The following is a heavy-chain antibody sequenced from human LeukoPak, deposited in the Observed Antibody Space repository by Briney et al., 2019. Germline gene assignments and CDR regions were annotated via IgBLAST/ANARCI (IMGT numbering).Heavy chain of an antibody. V-gene: IGHV1-18*01. J-gene: IGHJ4*02. CDR2: ISAYNGNT. CDR3: ARVSDYYDSSGYYHY. Sequence: ASVKVSCKASGYTFTSYGISWVRQAPGQGLEWMGWISAYNGNTNYAQKLQGRVTMTTDTSTSTAYMELRSLRSDDTAVYYCARVSDYYDSSGYYHYSGQGTLVTVSS. CDR1: GYTFTSYG. D-gene: IGHD3-22*01.